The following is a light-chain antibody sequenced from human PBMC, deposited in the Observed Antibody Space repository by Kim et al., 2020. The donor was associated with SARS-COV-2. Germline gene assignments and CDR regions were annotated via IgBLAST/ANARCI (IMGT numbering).Light chain of an antibody. J-gene: IGLJ1*01. V-gene: IGLV3-21*04. Sequence: SYELTQPPSLSVAPGKTARITCAGNNIGSKSVHWYRQKTGQAPVVVMCFDSDRPSGIPERFSGSNSGNTATLTISGVEAGDEADYYCQVWDTSSDHHYVFGTGTKVTVL. CDR1: NIGSKS. CDR2: FDS. CDR3: QVWDTSSDHHYV.